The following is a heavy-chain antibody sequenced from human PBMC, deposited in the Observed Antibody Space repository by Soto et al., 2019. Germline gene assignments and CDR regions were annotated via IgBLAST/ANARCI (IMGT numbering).Heavy chain of an antibody. CDR3: ERYGIGSGSYYTYFDY. V-gene: IGHV3-7*01. D-gene: IGHD3-10*01. J-gene: IGHJ4*02. Sequence: EVQLVESGGGLVQPGGSLRLSCAASGFTFSSYWMSWVRQAPGKGLEWVANIKQDGSEKYYVDSVKGRFTISRDNAKNSLYLQMNSLRAEDTAVYYCERYGIGSGSYYTYFDYWGQGTLVTVSS. CDR1: GFTFSSYW. CDR2: IKQDGSEK.